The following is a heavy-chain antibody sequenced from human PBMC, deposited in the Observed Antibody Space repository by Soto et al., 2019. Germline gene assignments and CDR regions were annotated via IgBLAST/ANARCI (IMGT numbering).Heavy chain of an antibody. V-gene: IGHV1-8*01. CDR3: ARWPDGYYYYGMDV. CDR1: GYTFTSYD. Sequence: QVQLVQSGAEVKKPGASGKVSCKASGYTFTSYDINWVRQATGQGLEWMGWMNPNSGNTGYAQKFXGXVXLTRNTSISTAYMELSSLRSEDTAVYYCARWPDGYYYYGMDVWGQGTTVTVSS. CDR2: MNPNSGNT. J-gene: IGHJ6*02.